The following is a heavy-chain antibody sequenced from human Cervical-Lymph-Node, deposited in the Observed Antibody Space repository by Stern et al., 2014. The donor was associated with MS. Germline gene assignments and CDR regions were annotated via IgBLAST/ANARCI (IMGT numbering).Heavy chain of an antibody. CDR2: INGDASTT. D-gene: IGHD4-17*01. Sequence: VQLVQSGGALVQPGGSLRLSCAASGFTFSRYWMHWVRQVPGKGLVWVSRINGDASTTYYADAVKGRFTISRDNAKNRLYLQMNSLRAEDTAVYYCARNPNLGDSGGTYWGQGTLVTVSS. J-gene: IGHJ4*02. CDR1: GFTFSRYW. CDR3: ARNPNLGDSGGTY. V-gene: IGHV3-74*02.